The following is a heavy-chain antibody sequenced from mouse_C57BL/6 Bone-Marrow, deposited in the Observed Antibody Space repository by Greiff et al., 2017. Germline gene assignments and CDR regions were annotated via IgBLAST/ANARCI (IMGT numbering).Heavy chain of an antibody. D-gene: IGHD1-1*01. Sequence: EVKLMESGAELVKPGASVKLSCTASGFNIKDYYMHWVKQRTEQGLEWIGRIDPEDGETKYAPKFQGKATITADTSSNTAYLQLSSLTSEDTAVYYCARGRFTTVVADYAMDYWGQGTSVTVSS. J-gene: IGHJ4*01. V-gene: IGHV14-2*01. CDR1: GFNIKDYY. CDR2: IDPEDGET. CDR3: ARGRFTTVVADYAMDY.